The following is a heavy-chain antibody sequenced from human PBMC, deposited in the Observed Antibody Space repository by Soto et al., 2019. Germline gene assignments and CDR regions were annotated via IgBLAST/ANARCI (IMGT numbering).Heavy chain of an antibody. J-gene: IGHJ6*02. D-gene: IGHD3-22*01. V-gene: IGHV4-59*08. CDR1: GGSISGYY. CDR3: ARRLYYDSSGFEGGGMDV. Sequence: PSETLSLTCTVSGGSISGYYWSWIRQPPGKGLEWIGYMYNTGSTVYNPSFKSRVTISVDTSKNQFSLKLSSVTAADTAVYYCARRLYYDSSGFEGGGMDVWGQGTTVTVSS. CDR2: MYNTGST.